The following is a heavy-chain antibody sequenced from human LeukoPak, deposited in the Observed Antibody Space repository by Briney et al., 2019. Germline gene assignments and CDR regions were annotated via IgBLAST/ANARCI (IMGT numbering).Heavy chain of an antibody. J-gene: IGHJ5*02. CDR2: INPNSGGT. Sequence: ASVKVSCKASGYTFTGYYMHWVRQAPGQGLEWMGWINPNSGGTNYAQKFQGRVTMTRDTSISTAYMELSRLRSDDTAVYYCARDRWEQLNWFDPWGQGTLVTVSS. CDR3: ARDRWEQLNWFDP. D-gene: IGHD1-26*01. CDR1: GYTFTGYY. V-gene: IGHV1-2*02.